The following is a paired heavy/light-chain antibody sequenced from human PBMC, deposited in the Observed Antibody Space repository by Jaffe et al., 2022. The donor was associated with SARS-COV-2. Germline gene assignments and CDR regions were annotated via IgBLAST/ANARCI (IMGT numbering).Heavy chain of an antibody. CDR2: ISGSSNYM. CDR1: GFIFSDYS. J-gene: IGHJ4*02. CDR3: ARVRDYNNYGPLV. V-gene: IGHV3-21*01. Sequence: EVQLVESGGGLVKPGGSLRLSCAASGFIFSDYSFNWARQAPGKGLEWVACISGSSNYMYYAESVKGRFTISRDNAKNSLYLQMNSLRAEDTAVYYCARVRDYNNYGPLVWGQGTLVTVSS. D-gene: IGHD4-4*01.
Light chain of an antibody. CDR1: QDITNY. V-gene: IGKV1-33*01. CDR3: QQYDNLST. CDR2: DAS. J-gene: IGKJ5*01. Sequence: DIQMTQSPSSLSASVGDRVTITCQASQDITNYLNWYQQKPGEPPKLLIYDASKLERGVPSRFSGSGSGTDFTFIISSLQPEDIATYFCQQYDNLSTFGQGTRLEIK.